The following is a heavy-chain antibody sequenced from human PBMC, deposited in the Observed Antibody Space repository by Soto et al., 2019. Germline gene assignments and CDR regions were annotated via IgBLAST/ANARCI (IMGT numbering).Heavy chain of an antibody. CDR2: MYAGGGR. J-gene: IGHJ6*02. D-gene: IGHD5-12*01. Sequence: EVQVVESGGDLVQPGGSLRLSCAASGFTVSSDYMNWVRQAPGKGLEWVSVMYAGGGRYYADSVEDRFTISRDTSQNMVFLQMNSLRGEDTAVYFCASDPGYRNGMSVWGQGTTVTVSS. CDR3: ASDPGYRNGMSV. CDR1: GFTVSSDY. V-gene: IGHV3-66*01.